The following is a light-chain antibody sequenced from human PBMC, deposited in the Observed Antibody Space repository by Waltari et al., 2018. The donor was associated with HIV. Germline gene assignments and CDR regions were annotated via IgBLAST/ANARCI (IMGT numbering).Light chain of an antibody. CDR1: SYNIGNNF. V-gene: IGLV1-47*01. J-gene: IGLJ2*01. Sequence: QSVLTQPPSASGTPGQRVTISCSGNSYNIGNNFVSWYQQVPGMAPKRLIYQNGQRPSGVPDRFSGSKSRTSAALASSGLRSEDEADYYCSAWDDKLTALVFGGGTKLTDL. CDR3: SAWDDKLTALV. CDR2: QNG.